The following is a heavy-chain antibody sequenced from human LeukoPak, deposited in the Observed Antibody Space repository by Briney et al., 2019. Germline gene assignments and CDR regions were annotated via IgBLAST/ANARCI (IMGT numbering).Heavy chain of an antibody. CDR2: INTNTGNP. D-gene: IGHD3-22*01. CDR1: GYTLTDYY. CDR3: AREGSGLAFDI. J-gene: IGHJ3*02. V-gene: IGHV7-4-1*02. Sequence: GASVKVSCKASGYTLTDYYIHWVRQAPGQGLEWMGWINTNTGNPTYAQGFTGRFVFSLDTSVSTAYLQISSLKAEDTAVYYCAREGSGLAFDIWGQGTMVTVSS.